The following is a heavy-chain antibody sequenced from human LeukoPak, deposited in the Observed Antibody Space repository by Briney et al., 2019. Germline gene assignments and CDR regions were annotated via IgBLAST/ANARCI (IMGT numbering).Heavy chain of an antibody. V-gene: IGHV1-2*02. D-gene: IGHD5-18*01. Sequence: ASVKVSCKASGYTFTGYYMHWVRQAPGQGLEWMGWINPNSGGTNYAQKFQGRVTMTRDTSISTAYMELSRLRSDDTAVYYCARGGYSYGSPPYYYYYYMDVWGKGTTVTVSS. J-gene: IGHJ6*03. CDR3: ARGGYSYGSPPYYYYYYMDV. CDR2: INPNSGGT. CDR1: GYTFTGYY.